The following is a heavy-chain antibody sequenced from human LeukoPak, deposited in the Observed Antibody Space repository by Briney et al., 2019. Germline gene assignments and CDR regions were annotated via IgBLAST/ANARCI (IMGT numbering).Heavy chain of an antibody. CDR1: GFIFSSST. CDR3: VRIPNSANFPNCLDP. D-gene: IGHD4/OR15-4a*01. Sequence: TGGSLRLSCAASGFIFSSSTMNWVRRAPGKGLEWVSSISSARDYIYYADSVWSRFSISRDNAKNELYLQMNSLRAEDTAVYYCVRIPNSANFPNCLDPWGQGTLVTVSS. CDR2: ISSARDYI. V-gene: IGHV3-21*01. J-gene: IGHJ5*02.